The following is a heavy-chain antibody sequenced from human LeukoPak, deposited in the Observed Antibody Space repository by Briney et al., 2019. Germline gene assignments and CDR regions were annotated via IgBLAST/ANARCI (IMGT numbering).Heavy chain of an antibody. D-gene: IGHD6-13*01. J-gene: IGHJ4*02. CDR1: GFTFSSYS. CDR3: ARGAAAALDY. CDR2: ISSSSTYI. Sequence: PGGSLRLSCAASGFTFSSYSMNWVRQAPGKGLEWVSSISSSSTYIYYADSVKGRFTISRDNAKNSLYLQMNSLRAEDTAVYYCARGAAAALDYWGQGTLVTVSS. V-gene: IGHV3-21*01.